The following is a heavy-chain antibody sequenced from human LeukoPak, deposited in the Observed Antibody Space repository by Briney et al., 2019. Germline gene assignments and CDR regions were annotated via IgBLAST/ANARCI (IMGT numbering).Heavy chain of an antibody. Sequence: SETLSLTCTVSGGSISSYYWSWIRQPPGKGLEWIGYIYYSGSTSYNPSLKSRVTVSVDPSKNQFSLNLSSVTASDTAVYYCARHAGYDSSGYDWFDPWGQGTLVTVSS. J-gene: IGHJ5*02. CDR1: GGSISSYY. CDR2: IYYSGST. D-gene: IGHD3-22*01. CDR3: ARHAGYDSSGYDWFDP. V-gene: IGHV4-59*08.